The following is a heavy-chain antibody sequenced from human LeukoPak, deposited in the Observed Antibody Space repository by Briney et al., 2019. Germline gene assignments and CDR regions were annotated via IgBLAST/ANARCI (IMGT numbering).Heavy chain of an antibody. D-gene: IGHD2-15*01. CDR2: IGTAGDT. CDR3: VRGPYCSGGSCNGHFDY. V-gene: IGHV3-13*01. Sequence: PGGSLRLSCAASGFTSSDYDMYWVRQSTGKGLEWVSAIGTAGDTYYPGSVKGRFTISRENAKNSLYLQMNSLRVGDTAVYYCVRGPYCSGGSCNGHFDYWGQGTLVTASS. J-gene: IGHJ4*02. CDR1: GFTSSDYD.